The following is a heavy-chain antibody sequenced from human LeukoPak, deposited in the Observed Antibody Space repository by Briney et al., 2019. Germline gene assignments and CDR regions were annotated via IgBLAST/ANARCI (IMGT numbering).Heavy chain of an antibody. CDR1: GYTFTSYA. Sequence: GASVKISCKASGYTFTSYAMNWVRQAPGQGLEWMGWINTNTGNPTYAQGFTGRFVFSLDTSVSTAYLQISSLKAEDTAVYYCARGPAQLRWNTEFDYWGQGALVTVSS. D-gene: IGHD4-23*01. V-gene: IGHV7-4-1*02. CDR3: ARGPAQLRWNTEFDY. J-gene: IGHJ4*02. CDR2: INTNTGNP.